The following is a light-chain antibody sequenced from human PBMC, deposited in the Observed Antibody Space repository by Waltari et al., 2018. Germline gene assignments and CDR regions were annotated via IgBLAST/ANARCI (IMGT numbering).Light chain of an antibody. CDR3: ATWDGSVNGVL. J-gene: IGLJ2*01. CDR2: SNV. CDR1: NYNIGTGP. V-gene: IGLV1-44*01. Sequence: QSVLTQAPSVSGTPGQRVTISCSGNNYNIGTGPVNWYQQVPGKTPKLLIYSNVMLPSGVPDRFSGSKSGTSASLAISGLQSEDEAEYYCATWDGSVNGVLFGGGTKLTVL.